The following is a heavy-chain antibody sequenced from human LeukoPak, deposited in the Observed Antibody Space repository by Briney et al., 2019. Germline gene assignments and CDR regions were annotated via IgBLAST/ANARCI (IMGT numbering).Heavy chain of an antibody. D-gene: IGHD2/OR15-2a*01. Sequence: ASVTVSCTASGYTFNNYYIHWLRQAPGQGLEWMGWINPNSGATNYVQSFKGRVTMTRDTTSSTVYMELSTLRSDDTAVYFCARSLGSLKEYWWFDPWGQGTLVSVSS. CDR1: GYTFNNYY. CDR2: INPNSGAT. CDR3: ARSLGSLKEYWWFDP. V-gene: IGHV1-2*02. J-gene: IGHJ5*02.